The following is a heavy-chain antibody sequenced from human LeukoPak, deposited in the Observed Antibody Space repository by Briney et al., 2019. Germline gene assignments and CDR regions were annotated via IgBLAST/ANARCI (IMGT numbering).Heavy chain of an antibody. V-gene: IGHV4-30-4*01. CDR3: VRTIAGWHGDY. CDR2: FNYGGST. D-gene: IGHD6-19*01. J-gene: IGHJ4*02. CDR1: GGSISRGDYY. Sequence: SETLSLTCTVSGGSISRGDYYWSWIRQPPGKGLEWIGYFNYGGSTYYHPSLKSRVTISVDTSNNQFSLKLSSVTAADTAVYYCVRTIAGWHGDYWGQGTLVTVSS.